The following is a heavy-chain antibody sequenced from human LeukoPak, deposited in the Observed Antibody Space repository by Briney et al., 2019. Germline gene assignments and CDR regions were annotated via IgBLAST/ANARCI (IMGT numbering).Heavy chain of an antibody. CDR2: IIPIFGTA. CDR1: GYTFTNYA. D-gene: IGHD3-16*01. J-gene: IGHJ6*03. V-gene: IGHV1-69*13. CDR3: ARASRVMRSYYYYYMDV. Sequence: ASVKVSCKASGYTFTNYAINWVRQAPGQGLEWMGGIIPIFGTANYAQKFQGRVTITADESTSTAYMELSSLRSEDTAVYYCARASRVMRSYYYYYMDVWGKGTTVTISS.